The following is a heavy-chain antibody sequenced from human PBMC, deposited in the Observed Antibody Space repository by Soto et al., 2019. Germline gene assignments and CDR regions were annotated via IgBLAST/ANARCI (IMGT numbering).Heavy chain of an antibody. CDR1: GFTFSGSA. J-gene: IGHJ6*03. D-gene: IGHD3-3*01. V-gene: IGHV3-73*01. Sequence: HPGGSLRLSCAASGFTFSGSAMHWVRQASGKGLEWVGRIRSKANSYATAYAASVKGRFTISRDDSKNTAYLQMNSLKTEDTAVYYCTRSYYDFWSGYYGPDYYYYYLDVWGKGTTVTVSS. CDR2: IRSKANSYAT. CDR3: TRSYYDFWSGYYGPDYYYYYLDV.